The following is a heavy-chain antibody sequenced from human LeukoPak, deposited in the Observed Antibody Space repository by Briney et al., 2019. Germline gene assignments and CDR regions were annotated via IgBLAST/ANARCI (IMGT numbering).Heavy chain of an antibody. CDR1: GGLISSSSYY. CDR3: ARTAGVAVAGSRQYFDY. D-gene: IGHD6-19*01. V-gene: IGHV4-39*01. Sequence: PSETLSLTCTVSGGLISSSSYYWGWVRQPPEKGLEWIGSFYYIGGTYYHPSLKSRVTISVGTSKNQFSLNLTSVTAADTAVYYCARTAGVAVAGSRQYFDYWGHGTLVTVSS. CDR2: FYYIGGT. J-gene: IGHJ4*01.